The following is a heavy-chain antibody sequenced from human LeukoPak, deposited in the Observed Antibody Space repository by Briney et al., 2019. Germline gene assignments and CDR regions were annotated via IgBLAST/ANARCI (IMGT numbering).Heavy chain of an antibody. CDR3: ARQEEVELRYSYYYYYYMDV. V-gene: IGHV3-30*04. Sequence: GRSLRLSCAASGFTFSTYAMHWVRQAPGKGLEWVAVISYDGSSKYYADSVKGRFTISRDNSKNTLYLQMNSLRAEDTAVYYCARQEEVELRYSYYYYYYMDVWGKGTTVTVSS. CDR2: ISYDGSSK. J-gene: IGHJ6*03. CDR1: GFTFSTYA. D-gene: IGHD1-7*01.